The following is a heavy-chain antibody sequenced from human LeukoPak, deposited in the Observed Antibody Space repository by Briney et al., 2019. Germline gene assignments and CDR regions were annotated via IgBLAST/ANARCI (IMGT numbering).Heavy chain of an antibody. CDR3: AKGQAFMITFGGVIVPAAFDI. Sequence: PGGSLRLSCPASGFTFSSYAMSWVRQAPGKGLEWVSAISGSGGSTYYADSVKGRFTISRDNSKNTLYLQMNSLRAEDTAVYYCAKGQAFMITFGGVIVPAAFDIWGQGTMVTVSS. D-gene: IGHD3-16*02. J-gene: IGHJ3*02. V-gene: IGHV3-23*01. CDR1: GFTFSSYA. CDR2: ISGSGGST.